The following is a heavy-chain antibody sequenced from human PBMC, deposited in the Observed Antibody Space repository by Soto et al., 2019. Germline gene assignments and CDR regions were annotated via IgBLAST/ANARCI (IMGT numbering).Heavy chain of an antibody. Sequence: QVQMQESGPGLVKPSETLSLTCTVSGASINNYYCNWVRQPPGKGLEWFGSIHYSGTTHYNPSLESRVTISRDAARNQFSLRLRSVTAADAAVYYCAGDTYGLDVWGQGTTVTVSS. CDR2: IHYSGTT. J-gene: IGHJ6*02. CDR1: GASINNYY. V-gene: IGHV4-59*01. CDR3: AGDTYGLDV.